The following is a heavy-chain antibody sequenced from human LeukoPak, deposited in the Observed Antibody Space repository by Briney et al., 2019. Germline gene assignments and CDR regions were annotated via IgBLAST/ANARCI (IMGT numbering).Heavy chain of an antibody. J-gene: IGHJ6*03. CDR3: ARDGAHKNHYYSYYYMDV. CDR1: GGSISNYY. CDR2: IYYSGST. V-gene: IGHV4-59*01. Sequence: SETLSLTCTVSGGSISNYYWSWIRQPPGKGLEWIGYIYYSGSTKYNPSLKSRVTISLDTSKNQFSLKLSSVTAADTAVYYCARDGAHKNHYYSYYYMDVWGKGTTVTVSS. D-gene: IGHD3-16*01.